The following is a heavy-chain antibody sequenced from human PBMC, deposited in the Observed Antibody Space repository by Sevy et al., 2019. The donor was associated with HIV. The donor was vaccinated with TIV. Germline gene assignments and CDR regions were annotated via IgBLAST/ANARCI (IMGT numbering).Heavy chain of an antibody. CDR3: AKEAGYGGNTDLFDS. V-gene: IGHV3-33*05. D-gene: IGHD4-17*01. J-gene: IGHJ4*02. Sequence: GGYLRLSCAGSAFTFSSYGMHWVRQVPGEGLQWVAFISYDGTKKYYADSVRGRFTISRDNSMDTLYLQMTSLRAGDTAVYFCAKEAGYGGNTDLFDSWGQGTLVTVSS. CDR1: AFTFSSYG. CDR2: ISYDGTKK.